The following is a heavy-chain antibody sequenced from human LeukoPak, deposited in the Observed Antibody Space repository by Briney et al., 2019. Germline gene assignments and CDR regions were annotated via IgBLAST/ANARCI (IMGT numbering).Heavy chain of an antibody. CDR1: GFTFSSYW. CDR3: ARVQGSSGPGIFDY. J-gene: IGHJ4*02. CDR2: IKQDGSEK. Sequence: PGGSLRLSCAASGFTFSSYWMSWVRQAPGKGLEWVANIKQDGSEKYYVDSVKGRFTISRDNAKNSLYLQMNSLRAEDTAVYYCARVQGSSGPGIFDYWGQGTLVTVPS. V-gene: IGHV3-7*01. D-gene: IGHD6-19*01.